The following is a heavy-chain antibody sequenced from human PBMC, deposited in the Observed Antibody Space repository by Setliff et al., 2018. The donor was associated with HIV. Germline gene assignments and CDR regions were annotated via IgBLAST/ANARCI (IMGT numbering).Heavy chain of an antibody. Sequence: PSETLSLTCIVSGGSINSTSYYWGWIRQPPGQGLEWIGSIYYSGDTFYNTSLKTRITISVDTSKNHLSLKVSSLTAADTAVYYCARAPYYDYRGLAVYYFDYWGQGPLVTVSS. CDR2: IYYSGDT. D-gene: IGHD3-22*01. J-gene: IGHJ4*02. V-gene: IGHV4-39*07. CDR1: GGSINSTSYY. CDR3: ARAPYYDYRGLAVYYFDY.